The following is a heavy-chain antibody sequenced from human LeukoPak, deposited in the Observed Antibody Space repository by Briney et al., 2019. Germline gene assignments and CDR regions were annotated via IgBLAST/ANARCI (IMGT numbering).Heavy chain of an antibody. CDR1: GYTFTSYG. V-gene: IGHV1-18*01. Sequence: ASVKVSCKASGYTFTSYGISWVRQAPGQGLEWMGWISAYNGNTNYAQKLQGRVTMTTDTSTSTAYMELRSLRSDDTAVYYCARKTEAYYYDNSGPFDYWGQGTLVTVSS. D-gene: IGHD3-22*01. CDR2: ISAYNGNT. CDR3: ARKTEAYYYDNSGPFDY. J-gene: IGHJ4*02.